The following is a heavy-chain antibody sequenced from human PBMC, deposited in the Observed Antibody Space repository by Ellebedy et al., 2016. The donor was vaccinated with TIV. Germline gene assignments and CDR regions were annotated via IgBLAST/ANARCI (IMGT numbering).Heavy chain of an antibody. CDR3: AKELKEGSSDY. CDR1: GFTFSSYA. Sequence: PGGSLRLSCAASGFTFSSYAMHWVRQAPGKGLEWVSVIWYDGINKYYADSVKGRFTISRDNSKNTLFLQMNSLRVEDTAVYCCAKELKEGSSDYWGQGTLVTVSS. V-gene: IGHV3-33*06. J-gene: IGHJ4*02. D-gene: IGHD6-19*01. CDR2: IWYDGINK.